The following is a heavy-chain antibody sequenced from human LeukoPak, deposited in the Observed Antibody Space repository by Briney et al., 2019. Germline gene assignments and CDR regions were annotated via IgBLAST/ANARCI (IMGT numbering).Heavy chain of an antibody. CDR2: MWYDGSNK. CDR1: GFTFSSYG. CDR3: ARGIAVAGTALDY. J-gene: IGHJ4*02. V-gene: IGHV3-33*01. D-gene: IGHD6-19*01. Sequence: GRSLRLSCAASGFTFSSYGMHWVRQAPGKGLEWVAVMWYDGSNKYYADSVKGRFTISRDNSKNTLYLQMNSLRAEDTAVYYCARGIAVAGTALDYWGQGTLVTVSS.